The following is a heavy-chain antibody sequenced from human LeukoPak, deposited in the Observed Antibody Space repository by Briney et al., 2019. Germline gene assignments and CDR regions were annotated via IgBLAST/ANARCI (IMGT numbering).Heavy chain of an antibody. CDR2: ISYDGSNK. D-gene: IGHD3-3*01. CDR3: AREDAYDFWSGPLFDP. V-gene: IGHV3-30-3*01. CDR1: GFTFSSYA. J-gene: IGHJ5*02. Sequence: GGSLRLSCAASGFTFSSYAMHWVRQAPGKGLEWVAVISYDGSNKYYADSVKGRFTISRDNAKNSLYLQMNSLRAEDTAVYYCAREDAYDFWSGPLFDPWGQGTLVTVSS.